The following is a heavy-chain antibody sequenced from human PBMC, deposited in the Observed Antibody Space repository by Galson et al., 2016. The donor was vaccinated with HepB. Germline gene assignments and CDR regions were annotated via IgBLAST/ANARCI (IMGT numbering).Heavy chain of an antibody. CDR3: AHGRGWLSDY. CDR1: GFSLTTDGEA. V-gene: IGHV2-5*02. CDR2: IYWDDDN. Sequence: PALVKPPQTLTLTCTFSGFSLTTDGEAVGWIRQPPGKALEWLALIYWDDDNHYSPSLKSRLTITKDTSKNQVVLTMTNMDPLDTATYYCAHGRGWLSDYWGQGTLVTVPS. J-gene: IGHJ4*02. D-gene: IGHD6-19*01.